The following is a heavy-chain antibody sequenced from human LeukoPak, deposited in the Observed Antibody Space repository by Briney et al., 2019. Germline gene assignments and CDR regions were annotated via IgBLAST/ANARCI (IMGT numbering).Heavy chain of an antibody. CDR2: INPNSGGT. V-gene: IGHV1-2*02. CDR3: AGDIYSSSSFYYYYYGMDV. J-gene: IGHJ6*02. D-gene: IGHD6-6*01. CDR1: GYTFTGYY. Sequence: SVKVSCKASGYTFTGYYMHWVRQAPGQGLEWMGWINPNSGGTNYAQKFQGRVTMTRDTSISTAYMELSRLRSDDTAVYYCAGDIYSSSSFYYYYYGMDVWGQGTTVTVSS.